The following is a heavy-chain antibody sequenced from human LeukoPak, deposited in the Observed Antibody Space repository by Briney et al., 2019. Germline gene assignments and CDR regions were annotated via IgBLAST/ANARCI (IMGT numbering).Heavy chain of an antibody. D-gene: IGHD6-19*01. J-gene: IGHJ4*02. CDR2: IYYSGRI. CDR1: VGSLISYY. CDR3: ARHVEQWLTPFDY. V-gene: IGHV4-59*08. Sequence: PSETLSVTCAVPVGSLISYYWSWIRQPPGKGLGWIGQIYYSGRINYNPSLKSRVTLSVDTPKNQFSLKLTSVTAADTAVYYCARHVEQWLTPFDYWGQGTLVTVSS.